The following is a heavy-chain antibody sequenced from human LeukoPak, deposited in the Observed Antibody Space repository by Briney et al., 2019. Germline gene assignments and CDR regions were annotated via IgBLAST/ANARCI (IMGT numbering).Heavy chain of an antibody. CDR2: IYYSGST. D-gene: IGHD6-19*01. CDR1: SGSISSSSHY. V-gene: IGHV4-39*01. Sequence: PSETLSLTCTVSSGSISSSSHYWGWIRQPPGKGLEWIGGIYYSGSTYYNPSLKSRVTISVDTSKNHFSLKLSSVTAADTAVYYCARHGPGYTGGLQGWGQGTLVTVSS. CDR3: ARHGPGYTGGLQG. J-gene: IGHJ4*02.